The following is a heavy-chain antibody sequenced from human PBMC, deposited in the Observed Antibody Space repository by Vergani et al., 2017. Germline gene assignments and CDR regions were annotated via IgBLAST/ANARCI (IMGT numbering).Heavy chain of an antibody. CDR1: RGTFSSYT. D-gene: IGHD6-13*01. CDR2: IIPILDIT. Sequence: QVQLVQSGAEVKKPGSSVTVSCKASRGTFSSYTISWVRQAPGQGLEWMGRIIPILDITNYAQKFQGRVSITADKSASTAYMELSSLRSEDTAVYYCAGIAAAADYWGQGTLVTVSS. CDR3: AGIAAAADY. J-gene: IGHJ4*02. V-gene: IGHV1-69*02.